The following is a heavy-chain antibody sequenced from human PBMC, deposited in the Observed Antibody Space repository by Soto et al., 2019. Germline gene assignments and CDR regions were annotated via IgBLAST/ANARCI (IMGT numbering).Heavy chain of an antibody. CDR1: GGTFSSYA. V-gene: IGHV1-69*06. Sequence: SVKVSCKASGGTFSSYAISWVRQAPGQGLEWMGGIIPIFGTANYAQKFQGRVTITADKSTSTAYMELSSLRSEDTAVYYCARRIAVAGRPQTGAFDYWGQGTLVTVSS. CDR3: ARRIAVAGRPQTGAFDY. CDR2: IIPIFGTA. D-gene: IGHD6-19*01. J-gene: IGHJ4*02.